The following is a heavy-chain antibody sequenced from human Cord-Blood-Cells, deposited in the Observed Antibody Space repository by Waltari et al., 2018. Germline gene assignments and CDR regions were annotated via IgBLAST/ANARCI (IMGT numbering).Heavy chain of an antibody. D-gene: IGHD3-22*01. CDR2: IKQDGSEK. J-gene: IGHJ4*02. Sequence: EVQLVESGGGLVQPGGSLRLSCAASGFTFSSYWMSWVRQARGNGREGGANIKQDGSEKYYVDSVKGRFTISRDNAKNSLYLQMNSLRAEDTAVYYCARDSADYYDSSGYYYRDYWGQGTLVTVSS. CDR1: GFTFSSYW. CDR3: ARDSADYYDSSGYYYRDY. V-gene: IGHV3-7*03.